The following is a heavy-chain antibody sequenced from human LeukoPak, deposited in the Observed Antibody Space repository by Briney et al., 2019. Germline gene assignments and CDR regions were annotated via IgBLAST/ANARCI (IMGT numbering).Heavy chain of an antibody. CDR2: INHSGST. Sequence: PSETLPLTCAVYGGSFSGYYWSWIRQPPGKGLEWIGEINHSGSTNYNPSLKSRVTISVDTSKNQFSLKLSSVTAADTAVYYCARGFYGDDYWGQGTLVTVSS. D-gene: IGHD4-17*01. V-gene: IGHV4-34*01. CDR1: GGSFSGYY. J-gene: IGHJ4*02. CDR3: ARGFYGDDY.